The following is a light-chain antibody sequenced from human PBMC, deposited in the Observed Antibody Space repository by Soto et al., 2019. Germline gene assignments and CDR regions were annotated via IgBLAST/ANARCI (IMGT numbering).Light chain of an antibody. J-gene: IGKJ3*01. V-gene: IGKV1-27*01. Sequence: DIQMTQSPSSLSASVGDRVTITCRATQGIQNYLAWYQQRPGQVPRLLIYHASTLQSWVPSRYGGSGSGADFTLTISSLQPEDVATYYCQNYYSAVFTFGPGTKVDIK. CDR3: QNYYSAVFT. CDR2: HAS. CDR1: QGIQNY.